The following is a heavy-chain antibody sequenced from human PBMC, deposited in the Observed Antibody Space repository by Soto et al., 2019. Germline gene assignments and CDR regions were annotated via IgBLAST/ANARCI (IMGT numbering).Heavy chain of an antibody. CDR2: ISVYHGKT. CDR3: ARGHGGANMALLY. CDR1: GYNFLNYG. D-gene: IGHD3-3*01. Sequence: ASVKVSCKTSGYNFLNYGMSWVRQAPGQGPEWMGWISVYHGKTIYAQNFQGRVTMATDTSTSTAYMELTSLRSDDTGVYYCARGHGGANMALLYWGEGTLVTFCS. V-gene: IGHV1-18*04. J-gene: IGHJ4*02.